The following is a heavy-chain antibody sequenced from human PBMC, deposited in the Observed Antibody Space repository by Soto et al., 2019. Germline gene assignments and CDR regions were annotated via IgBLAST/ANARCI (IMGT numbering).Heavy chain of an antibody. D-gene: IGHD3-3*01. CDR1: GFSLSTSGAA. V-gene: IGHV2-5*02. Sequence: QINLIESGPTLVKPTQTLTLTCTFSGFSLSTSGAAVGWVRQPPGMALEWLALIYWDGDKRYNASLGNRLTITKDTSMNQVVLTLTNVDPADTATYYCAHRATMTIFGLIIDNGIWFDPWGQGTRVIVSS. CDR2: IYWDGDK. J-gene: IGHJ5*02. CDR3: AHRATMTIFGLIIDNGIWFDP.